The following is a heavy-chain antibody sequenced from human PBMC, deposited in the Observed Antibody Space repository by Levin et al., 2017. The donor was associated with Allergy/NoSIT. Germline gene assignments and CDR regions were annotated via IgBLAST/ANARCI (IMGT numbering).Heavy chain of an antibody. CDR3: EVLWFGEFPTLPFDY. D-gene: IGHD3-10*01. CDR1: GGTFSSYA. Sequence: VASVKVSCKASGGTFSSYAISWVRQAPGQGLEWMGRIIPILGIANYAQKFQGRVTITADKSTSTAYMELSSLRSEDTAVYYCEVLWFGEFPTLPFDYWGQGTLVTVSS. V-gene: IGHV1-69*04. CDR2: IIPILGIA. J-gene: IGHJ4*02.